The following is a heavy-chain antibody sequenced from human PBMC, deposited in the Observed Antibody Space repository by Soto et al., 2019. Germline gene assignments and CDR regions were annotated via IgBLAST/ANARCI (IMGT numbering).Heavy chain of an antibody. J-gene: IGHJ4*02. Sequence: SETLSLTCTVSGGSISSYYWSWIRQPPGKGQEWIGYIYYSGSTNYNPSLKSRVTISVDTSKNQFSLKLSSVTAADTAVYYCARGRGSGGVIATVFDYWGQGTLVTVSS. V-gene: IGHV4-59*01. CDR2: IYYSGST. CDR1: GGSISSYY. CDR3: ARGRGSGGVIATVFDY. D-gene: IGHD3-16*02.